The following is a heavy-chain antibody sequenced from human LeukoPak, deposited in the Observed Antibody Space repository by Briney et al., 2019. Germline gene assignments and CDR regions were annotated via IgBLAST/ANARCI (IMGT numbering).Heavy chain of an antibody. CDR2: MSWNSGSI. CDR1: GFNSDDYA. D-gene: IGHD2-15*01. CDR3: AKDITVGGSCTSFDH. V-gene: IGHV3-9*02. Sequence: PGGSLRDSCSASGFNSDDYAMNWGRQDPGKGLEGVSGMSWNSGSIGYEESVKGRFTISRDNAKNSLYLQMNSLRAEDTALYHCAKDITVGGSCTSFDHWGQTILRSVSS. J-gene: IGHJ4*02.